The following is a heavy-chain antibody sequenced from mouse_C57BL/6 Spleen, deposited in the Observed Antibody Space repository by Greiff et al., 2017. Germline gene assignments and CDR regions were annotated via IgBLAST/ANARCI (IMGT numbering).Heavy chain of an antibody. CDR3: ARGYSNFAY. CDR2: ISDGGSYT. V-gene: IGHV5-4*03. J-gene: IGHJ3*01. CDR1: GFTFSSYA. D-gene: IGHD2-5*01. Sequence: EVMLVESGGGLVKPGGSLKLSCAASGFTFSSYAMSWVRQTPEKRLEWVATISDGGSYTYYPDNVKGRFTISRDNAKNNLYLQMSHLKSEDTAMYYCARGYSNFAYWGQGTLDTVSA.